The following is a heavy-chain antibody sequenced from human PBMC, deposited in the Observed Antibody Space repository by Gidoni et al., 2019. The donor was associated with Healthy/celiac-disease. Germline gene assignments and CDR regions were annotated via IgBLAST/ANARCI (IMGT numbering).Heavy chain of an antibody. V-gene: IGHV3-21*01. Sequence: EVQLVESGGGLVKPGGSLRLSCAASGFTFSSYSMNWVRQAPGKGLEWVSSMSSSSSYIYYADSVKGRFTISRDNAKNSLYLQMNSLRAEDTAVYYCARDLVGARVYFDYWGQGTLVTVSS. CDR2: MSSSSSYI. CDR3: ARDLVGARVYFDY. J-gene: IGHJ4*02. D-gene: IGHD1-26*01. CDR1: GFTFSSYS.